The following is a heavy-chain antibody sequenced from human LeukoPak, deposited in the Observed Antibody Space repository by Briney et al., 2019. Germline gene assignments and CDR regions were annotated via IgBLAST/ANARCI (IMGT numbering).Heavy chain of an antibody. D-gene: IGHD2-21*01. V-gene: IGHV4-31*03. CDR3: ARAMSLRGGELDV. J-gene: IGHJ6*02. CDR1: GGSISSGGYY. CDR2: IYYSGST. Sequence: SETLSLTCTVSGGSISSGGYYWSWIRQHPGKGLEWIGYIYYSGSTYYNPSLKSRVTMSVDTSKNQFSLKLSSVTAADTAVYYCARAMSLRGGELDVWGQGTTVTVSS.